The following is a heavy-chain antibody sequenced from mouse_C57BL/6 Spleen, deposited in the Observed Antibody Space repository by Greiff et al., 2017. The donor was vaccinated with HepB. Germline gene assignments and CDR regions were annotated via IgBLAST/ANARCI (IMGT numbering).Heavy chain of an antibody. CDR2: INYDGSST. J-gene: IGHJ1*03. V-gene: IGHV5-16*01. Sequence: EVQLVESEGGLVQPGSSMKLSCTASGFTFSDYYMAWVRQVPEKGLEWVANINYDGSSTYYLDTLKSRFIISRDNATNILYLQMSSLKSEDTATYYCAREGAYYSNYWYFDVWGTGTTVTVSS. CDR1: GFTFSDYY. CDR3: AREGAYYSNYWYFDV. D-gene: IGHD2-5*01.